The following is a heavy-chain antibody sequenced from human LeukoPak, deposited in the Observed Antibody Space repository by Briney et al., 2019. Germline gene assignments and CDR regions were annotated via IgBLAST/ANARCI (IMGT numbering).Heavy chain of an antibody. Sequence: GRFLRLSCAASGFTFSSYGIHWVRQAPGKGLEWVAVIWYDGTNKYYADSVRGRFTISRDNSKNTVYLQMNSLRAEDTAVYYCARAMGASLYFDYWGQGTLVTVSS. CDR3: ARAMGASLYFDY. D-gene: IGHD1-26*01. J-gene: IGHJ4*02. CDR2: IWYDGTNK. CDR1: GFTFSSYG. V-gene: IGHV3-33*01.